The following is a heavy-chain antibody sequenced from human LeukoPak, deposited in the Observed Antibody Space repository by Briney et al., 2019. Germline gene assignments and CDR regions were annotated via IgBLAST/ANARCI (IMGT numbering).Heavy chain of an antibody. CDR1: GFTFSSFG. V-gene: IGHV3-30*02. CDR3: AKDTTGGYDEYYYYYMDV. CDR2: IRYDGSKK. D-gene: IGHD5-12*01. Sequence: GGSLRLSCAASGFTFSSFGMHWVRQAPGKGLEWVAFIRYDGSKKYYADSVKGRFTFSRDNSKNTLYLQMNSLRAEDTAVYYCAKDTTGGYDEYYYYYMDVWGKGTTVTISS. J-gene: IGHJ6*03.